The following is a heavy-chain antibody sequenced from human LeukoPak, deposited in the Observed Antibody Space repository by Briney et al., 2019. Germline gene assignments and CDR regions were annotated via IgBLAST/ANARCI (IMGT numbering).Heavy chain of an antibody. D-gene: IGHD3-3*01. Sequence: PSETLSLTCTVSGGSISSSSYYWGWIRQPPGKGLEWIGSIYYSGSTYYNPSLKSRVTISVDTSKNQFSLKLSSVTAADTAVYYWPRPRFLEWLLYFGTYYMDVWGKGTTVTVSS. CDR1: GGSISSSSYY. J-gene: IGHJ6*03. CDR2: IYYSGST. V-gene: IGHV4-39*07. CDR3: PRPRFLEWLLYFGTYYMDV.